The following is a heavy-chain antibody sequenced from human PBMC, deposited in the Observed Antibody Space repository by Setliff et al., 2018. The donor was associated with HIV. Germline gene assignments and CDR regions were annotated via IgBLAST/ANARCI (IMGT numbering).Heavy chain of an antibody. CDR1: GGSFSGYY. D-gene: IGHD3-10*01. Sequence: SETLSLTCAVYGGSFSGYYWSWIRQPPGKGLEWIGEINHSGGTNYNPSLKSRVTISVDTSKNQFSLKLSSVTAADTAVYYCARRWYYYGSGSYYTMPPFDYWGQGTLVTVSS. J-gene: IGHJ4*02. CDR2: INHSGGT. V-gene: IGHV4-34*01. CDR3: ARRWYYYGSGSYYTMPPFDY.